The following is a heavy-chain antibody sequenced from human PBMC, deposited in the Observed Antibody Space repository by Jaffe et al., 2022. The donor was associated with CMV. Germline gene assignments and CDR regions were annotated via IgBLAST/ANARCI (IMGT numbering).Heavy chain of an antibody. V-gene: IGHV3-23*04. D-gene: IGHD3-16*01. CDR2: INGHGDDT. Sequence: EVQLVESGGGSVPPGGSLRVSCVVSGFSFSTSGMSWVRQAPGKGLEWVSSINGHGDDTYYADSVKGRFSISRDNSKNTLYLQMNSLRVEDTAVYYCAKVTVPVGAFDIWGQGTMVTVSS. J-gene: IGHJ3*02. CDR1: GFSFSTSG. CDR3: AKVTVPVGAFDI.